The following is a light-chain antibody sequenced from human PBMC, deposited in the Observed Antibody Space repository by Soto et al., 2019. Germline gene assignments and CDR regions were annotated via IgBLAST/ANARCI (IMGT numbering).Light chain of an antibody. CDR3: QQYGSSPPFT. Sequence: EIVLTQSPGTLSLSPGERATLSCRASQSVDSRYLGWYQQKPGQAPRLLIYGVSSRATGIPDRFSGSGSGTDFTLTISRLEPEDFAVYYCQQYGSSPPFTFGPGNKVDIK. J-gene: IGKJ3*01. V-gene: IGKV3-20*01. CDR2: GVS. CDR1: QSVDSRY.